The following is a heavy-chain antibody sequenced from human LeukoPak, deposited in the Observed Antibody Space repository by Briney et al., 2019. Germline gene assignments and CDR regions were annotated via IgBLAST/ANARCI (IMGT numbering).Heavy chain of an antibody. J-gene: IGHJ4*02. CDR1: GGSISSSSYY. D-gene: IGHD1-26*01. CDR3: ARRIVGATFDY. Sequence: SETLSLTCTVSGGSISSSSYYWGWIRQPPGKGLEWIGSIYYSGSTYYNPSLKSRVTISVDTSKNQFSLKLSSVTAADTAVYYCARRIVGATFDYWGQGTLVTVSS. V-gene: IGHV4-39*01. CDR2: IYYSGST.